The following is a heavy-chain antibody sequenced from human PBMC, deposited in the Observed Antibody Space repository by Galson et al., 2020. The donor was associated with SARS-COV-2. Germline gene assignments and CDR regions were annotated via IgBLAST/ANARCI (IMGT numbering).Heavy chain of an antibody. V-gene: IGHV4-34*01. D-gene: IGHD3-10*01. CDR2: INVSGST. J-gene: IGHJ6*03. CDR1: GGSFSGYS. CDR3: ARGHRGVVPSPVLGLGPYYSYYYMDV. Sequence: SETLSLTCAVYGGSFSGYSWTWIRQPPGKGLEWIGEINVSGSTSYSPSLKSRVPISVDTSKNQFSLNLRSLTAADTAVYYCARGHRGVVPSPVLGLGPYYSYYYMDVWGKGTAVTVSS.